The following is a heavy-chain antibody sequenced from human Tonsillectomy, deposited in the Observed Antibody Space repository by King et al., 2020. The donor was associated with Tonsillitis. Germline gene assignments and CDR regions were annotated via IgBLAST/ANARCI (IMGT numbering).Heavy chain of an antibody. V-gene: IGHV4-38-2*02. CDR2: IYHSGST. CDR1: GYSISSGYY. J-gene: IGHJ4*02. CDR3: ARDMGYGGQMGFDY. D-gene: IGHD4/OR15-4a*01. Sequence: MQLQESGPGLVKPSETLSLTCAVSGYSISSGYYWGWIRQPPGKGLEWIGSIYHSGSTYYNPSLKSRVTISVDTSKNQFSLKLSSVTAADTAVYYCARDMGYGGQMGFDYWGQGTLVTVSS.